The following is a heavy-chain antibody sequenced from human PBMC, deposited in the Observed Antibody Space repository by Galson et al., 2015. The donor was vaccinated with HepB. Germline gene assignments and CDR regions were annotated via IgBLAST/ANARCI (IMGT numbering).Heavy chain of an antibody. V-gene: IGHV4-34*01. Sequence: SLTCAVYGGSFSGYYWSWIRQPPGKGLEWIGEINHSGSTNYNPSLKSRVTISVDTSKNQFSLKLSSVTAADTAVYYCARGEDIVVVVAATSYYYYYYGMDVWGQGTTVTVSS. CDR2: INHSGST. J-gene: IGHJ6*02. CDR1: GGSFSGYY. D-gene: IGHD2-15*01. CDR3: ARGEDIVVVVAATSYYYYYYGMDV.